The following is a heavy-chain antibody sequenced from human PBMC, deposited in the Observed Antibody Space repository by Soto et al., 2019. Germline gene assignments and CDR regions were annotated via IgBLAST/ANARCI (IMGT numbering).Heavy chain of an antibody. Sequence: SETLSLTCSVSGGSISSYYWSWIRQPPGKGLEWIGYIYYSGSTNYNPSLKSRVTISVDTSKNQFSLKLSSVTAADTAVYYCARVKSERIAIFGVVPTPHGWFDPWGQGTLVTVSS. V-gene: IGHV4-59*01. CDR3: ARVKSERIAIFGVVPTPHGWFDP. J-gene: IGHJ5*02. CDR2: IYYSGST. CDR1: GGSISSYY. D-gene: IGHD3-3*01.